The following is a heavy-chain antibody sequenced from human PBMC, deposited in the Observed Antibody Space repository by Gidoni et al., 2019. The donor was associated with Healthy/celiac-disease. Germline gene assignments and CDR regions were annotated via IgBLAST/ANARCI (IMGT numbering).Heavy chain of an antibody. J-gene: IGHJ4*02. CDR2: ISGTGGST. Sequence: EVQLLESGGGLIHPGGSLRLSCSASGFTFRSYAMSWVRQAPGRGLEWVSAISGTGGSTYYADSVKGRFTISRDNSRNTLYLQMNSLRAEDTAVYYCATPGWHFAYWGQGTLVTVSS. CDR1: GFTFRSYA. CDR3: ATPGWHFAY. V-gene: IGHV3-23*01.